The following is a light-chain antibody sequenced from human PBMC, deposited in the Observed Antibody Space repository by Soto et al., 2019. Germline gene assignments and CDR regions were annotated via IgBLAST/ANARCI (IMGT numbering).Light chain of an antibody. J-gene: IGKJ1*01. CDR2: GAS. V-gene: IGKV3-15*01. Sequence: EIVMTQAPATLSVSPGERATLSCRASPSVSSNLAWYQQRPGQAPRLLIYGASTRATGIPARFSGSGSGTEFTLTISSLQSEDFAVYYCQQDKNWPPRTFGQGTKVDIK. CDR1: PSVSSN. CDR3: QQDKNWPPRT.